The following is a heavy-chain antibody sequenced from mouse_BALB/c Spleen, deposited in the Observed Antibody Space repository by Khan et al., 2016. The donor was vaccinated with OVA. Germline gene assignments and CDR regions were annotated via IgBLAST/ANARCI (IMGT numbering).Heavy chain of an antibody. D-gene: IGHD1-1*01. CDR2: IAPGSGST. CDR3: ARSNYYGSGLYAMDY. CDR1: GYTFTSYW. Sequence: DLVKPGASVKLSCRASGYTFTSYWINWIKQRPGQGLEWIGRIAPGSGSTSYNEMFKGKATLTVDTSSSTAYIQLSSLSSEDSAVCFCARSNYYGSGLYAMDYGGQGTSVTVSS. V-gene: IGHV1S41*01. J-gene: IGHJ4*01.